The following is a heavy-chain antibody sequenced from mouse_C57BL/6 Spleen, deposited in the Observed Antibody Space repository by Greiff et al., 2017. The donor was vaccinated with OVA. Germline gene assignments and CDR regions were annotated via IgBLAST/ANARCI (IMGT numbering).Heavy chain of an antibody. CDR2: IRNKANGYTT. J-gene: IGHJ2*01. D-gene: IGHD1-1*01. V-gene: IGHV7-3*01. Sequence: EVNVVESGGGLVQPGGSLSLSCAASGFTFTDYYMSWVRQPPGKALEWLGFIRNKANGYTTEYSASVKGRFTISRDNSQSILYLQMNALRAEDSATYYCARYYYGSRGGYFDYWGQGTTLTVSS. CDR1: GFTFTDYY. CDR3: ARYYYGSRGGYFDY.